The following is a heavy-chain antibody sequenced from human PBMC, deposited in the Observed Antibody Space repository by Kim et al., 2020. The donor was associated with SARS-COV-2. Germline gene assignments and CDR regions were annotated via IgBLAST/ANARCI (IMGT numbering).Heavy chain of an antibody. CDR3: AREEGAYAMD. V-gene: IGHV3-53*01. D-gene: IGHD5-12*01. J-gene: IGHJ4*01. CDR1: GFSVRNNY. Sequence: GGSLRLSCEVLGFSVRNNYMTWVRQAPGKGLEWVSTITTGGYTYSADSVKGRFTVSRDSSHNTLYLQMDRLRGEDTAVYYCAREEGAYAMDWGHGALVTVS. CDR2: ITTGGYT.